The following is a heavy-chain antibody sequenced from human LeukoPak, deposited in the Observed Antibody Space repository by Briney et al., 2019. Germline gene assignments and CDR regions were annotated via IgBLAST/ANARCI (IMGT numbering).Heavy chain of an antibody. CDR3: ARDVTLSSSDWFDP. CDR1: GYTFTNYD. V-gene: IGHV1-2*02. J-gene: IGHJ5*02. D-gene: IGHD6-13*01. CDR2: INPNSGGT. Sequence: ASVKVSCKASGYTFTNYDINWVRQAPGQGLEWMGWINPNSGGTNYAQKFQGRVTMTRDTSISTAYMELSRLRSDDTAVYYCARDVTLSSSDWFDPWGQGTLVTVSS.